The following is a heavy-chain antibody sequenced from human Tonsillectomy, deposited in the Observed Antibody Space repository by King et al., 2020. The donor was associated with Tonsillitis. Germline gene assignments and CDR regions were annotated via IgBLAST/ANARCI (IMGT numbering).Heavy chain of an antibody. Sequence: QLQESGPGLVKPSQTLSLTCTVSGGSISSGSYYWSWIRQPAGKGLEWIGRIYTSGSTNYNPSLKSRVTISVDTSKNQFSLKLSSVTAADTAVYYCARGFRSYGFFFDYWGQGTLVTVSS. V-gene: IGHV4-61*02. CDR3: ARGFRSYGFFFDY. J-gene: IGHJ4*02. CDR1: GGSISSGSYY. CDR2: IYTSGST. D-gene: IGHD5-18*01.